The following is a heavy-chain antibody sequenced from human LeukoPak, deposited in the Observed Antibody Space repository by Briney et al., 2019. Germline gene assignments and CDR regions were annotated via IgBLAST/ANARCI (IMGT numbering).Heavy chain of an antibody. CDR3: ATGRGGPYPYYFDH. D-gene: IGHD2-15*01. CDR2: VNDRGTT. CDR1: GDSFSGYY. Sequence: SETLSLTCAVYGDSFSGYYWSWIRQSPGTGLEWTGEVNDRGTTNYNPNLKSRVTISVVTSSNQFSLRLTSVTAADTAIYFCATGRGGPYPYYFDHWDQGALVTVSS. J-gene: IGHJ4*02. V-gene: IGHV4-34*01.